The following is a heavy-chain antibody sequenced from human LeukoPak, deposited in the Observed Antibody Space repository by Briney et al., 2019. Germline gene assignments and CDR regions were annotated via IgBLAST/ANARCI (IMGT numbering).Heavy chain of an antibody. J-gene: IGHJ4*02. V-gene: IGHV1-2*06. D-gene: IGHD1-26*01. Sequence: ASVTVSCKASGYTFTGYYMHWVRQAPGQGLEWMGRINPNSGGTNYAQKFQGRVTMTRDTSISTAYMELSRLRSDDTAVYYCTRIVGATLSFDYWGQGTLVTVSS. CDR1: GYTFTGYY. CDR2: INPNSGGT. CDR3: TRIVGATLSFDY.